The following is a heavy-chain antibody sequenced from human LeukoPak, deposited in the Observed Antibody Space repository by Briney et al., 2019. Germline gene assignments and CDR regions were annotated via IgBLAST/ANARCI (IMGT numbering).Heavy chain of an antibody. J-gene: IGHJ5*02. CDR1: GYSISSNYY. V-gene: IGHV4-38-2*02. Sequence: SETLSLTCSVSGYSISSNYYWGWIRQPPGKGLEWIGSYYHGGSTYYKPTLQNRVTISVDTSKNQFSLKLSSVTAADTAVYYCARHPSPRQGVAVAGTAGWFDPWGQGTLVTVSS. D-gene: IGHD6-19*01. CDR2: YYHGGST. CDR3: ARHPSPRQGVAVAGTAGWFDP.